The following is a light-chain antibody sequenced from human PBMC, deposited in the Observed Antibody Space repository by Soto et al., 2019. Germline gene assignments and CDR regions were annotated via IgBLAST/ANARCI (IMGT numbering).Light chain of an antibody. CDR1: QSVSSN. CDR2: GAS. CDR3: QQCYSWPPT. J-gene: IGKJ1*01. Sequence: EIVMTQSLATLSVSPGERATLSCRASQSVSSNLAWYQQKPGQAPRPLIYGASTRATGVSTNFSASGSGTEFTLTISSLQSEDFAVYYCQQCYSWPPTFGQGTKV. V-gene: IGKV3-15*01.